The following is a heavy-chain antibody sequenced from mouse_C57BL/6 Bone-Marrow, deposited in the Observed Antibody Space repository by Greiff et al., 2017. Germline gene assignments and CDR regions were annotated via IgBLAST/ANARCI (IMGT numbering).Heavy chain of an antibody. CDR3: AREELRRWYFDF. V-gene: IGHV1-61*01. CDR1: GYTFTSYW. Sequence: VQLQQPGAELVRPGSSVKLSCKASGYTFTSYWMDWVKQRPGQGLEWIGNIYPSDSETHYNQKFKDKATLTIDKSSSPAYMQLSSLTSEDSAVYYCAREELRRWYFDFWGTGTTVTVSS. CDR2: IYPSDSET. D-gene: IGHD1-1*01. J-gene: IGHJ1*03.